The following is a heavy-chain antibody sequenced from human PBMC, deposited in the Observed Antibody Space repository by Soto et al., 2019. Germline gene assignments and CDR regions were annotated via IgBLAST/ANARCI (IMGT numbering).Heavy chain of an antibody. Sequence: ASVEVSCKVSGYTLAELSMRWVRQAPGKGLEWMGGFNAEDGETDYAQKFQDRLTLAKDTSTSTAYMELRSLRSDDTAVYYCARPVTSPDHLDIWGQGTMVTVS. J-gene: IGHJ3*02. CDR2: FNAEDGET. D-gene: IGHD4-4*01. CDR3: ARPVTSPDHLDI. CDR1: GYTLAELS. V-gene: IGHV1-24*01.